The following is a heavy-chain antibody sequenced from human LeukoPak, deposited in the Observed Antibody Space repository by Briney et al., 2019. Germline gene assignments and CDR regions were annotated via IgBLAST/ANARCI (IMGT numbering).Heavy chain of an antibody. J-gene: IGHJ6*03. Sequence: SETLSLTCTVSGSSISSYYWSWIRQPPGKGPEWIGYIYYSGSTNYNPSLKSRVTISVDTSKNQFSLKLSSVTAADTAVYYCARGFGTVTHVFYYYYMDVWGKGTTVTVSS. CDR3: ARGFGTVTHVFYYYYMDV. V-gene: IGHV4-59*01. CDR2: IYYSGST. CDR1: GSSISSYY. D-gene: IGHD4-11*01.